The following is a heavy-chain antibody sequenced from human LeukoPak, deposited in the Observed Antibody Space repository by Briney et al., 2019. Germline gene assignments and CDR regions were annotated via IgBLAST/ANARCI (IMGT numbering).Heavy chain of an antibody. CDR2: ISGSGGST. Sequence: GGSLRLSCAASGFTFSSYGMSWVRQAPGKGLEWVSAISGSGGSTYYADSVKGRFTISRDNSKNTLYLQMNSLRAEDTAVYYCANGYYYDSSGYYFDYWGQGTLVTVSS. J-gene: IGHJ4*02. D-gene: IGHD3-22*01. V-gene: IGHV3-23*01. CDR3: ANGYYYDSSGYYFDY. CDR1: GFTFSSYG.